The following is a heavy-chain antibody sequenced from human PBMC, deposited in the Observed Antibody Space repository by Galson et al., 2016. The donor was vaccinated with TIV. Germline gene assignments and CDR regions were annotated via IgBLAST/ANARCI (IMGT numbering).Heavy chain of an antibody. CDR2: TSYDGSNK. CDR1: GFILSTYA. CDR3: ARDSGGYFMYYFDY. J-gene: IGHJ4*02. V-gene: IGHV3-30-3*01. Sequence: SLRISCAASGFILSTYAMHWVRQAPGKGLEWVAVTSYDGSNKYYADSVKGRFTISRDNSKNTLYLQMNSLRAEDTAVYYCARDSGGYFMYYFDYWGQGTLVTVSS. D-gene: IGHD3-10*01.